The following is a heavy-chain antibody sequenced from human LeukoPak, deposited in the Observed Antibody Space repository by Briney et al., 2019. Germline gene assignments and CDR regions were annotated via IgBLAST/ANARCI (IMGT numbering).Heavy chain of an antibody. CDR2: ISSSASSI. D-gene: IGHD1-26*01. CDR1: GFPFSNYE. J-gene: IGHJ4*02. Sequence: VGSLRLSCAAYGFPFSNYEMNWIRQAPGKGLDWVSYISSSASSIDYADSVNGRFSISRDNAKSSLSLQVNILIVEETDGYYCASGGNMKWYRGPGTLVTASS. V-gene: IGHV3-48*03. CDR3: ASGGNMKWY.